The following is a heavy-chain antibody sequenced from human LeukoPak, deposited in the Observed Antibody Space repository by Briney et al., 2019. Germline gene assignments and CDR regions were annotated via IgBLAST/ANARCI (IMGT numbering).Heavy chain of an antibody. J-gene: IGHJ4*02. V-gene: IGHV1-2*02. D-gene: IGHD4-23*01. CDR2: INPNSGGT. Sequence: SVKVSCKASGYTFTGYYMHWVRQAPGQGLEWMGWINPNSGGTNYAQKFQGRVTMTRDTSISTAYMELSRLRSDDTAVYYCARDRSTVVTLLDYWGQGTLVTVSS. CDR1: GYTFTGYY. CDR3: ARDRSTVVTLLDY.